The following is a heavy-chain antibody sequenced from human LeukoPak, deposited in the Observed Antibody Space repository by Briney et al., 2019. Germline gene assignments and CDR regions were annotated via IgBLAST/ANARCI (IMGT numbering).Heavy chain of an antibody. CDR1: GFTFSSYA. D-gene: IGHD3-3*01. CDR3: AKPCITIFGPTKYFDY. CDR2: ISGSGGST. Sequence: PGGSLRLSCAASGFTFSSYAMSWVRQAPGKGLEWVSAISGSGGSTYYADSVKGRFTISRDNSKNTLYLQMNSLRAEDTAVYYCAKPCITIFGPTKYFDYWGQGTLVTVSS. V-gene: IGHV3-23*01. J-gene: IGHJ4*02.